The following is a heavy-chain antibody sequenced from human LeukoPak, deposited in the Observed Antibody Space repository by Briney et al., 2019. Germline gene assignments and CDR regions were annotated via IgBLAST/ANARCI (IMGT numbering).Heavy chain of an antibody. J-gene: IGHJ3*02. CDR3: ASKKMVRGVIITGAFDI. CDR2: FDPEDGET. CDR1: GYTLTELS. D-gene: IGHD3-10*01. Sequence: ASVKVSCKVSGYTLTELSMHWVRQAPGKGLEWMGGFDPEDGETIYAQKFQGRVTTTEDTSTDTAYMELSSLRSEDTAVYYCASKKMVRGVIITGAFDIWGQGTMVTVSS. V-gene: IGHV1-24*01.